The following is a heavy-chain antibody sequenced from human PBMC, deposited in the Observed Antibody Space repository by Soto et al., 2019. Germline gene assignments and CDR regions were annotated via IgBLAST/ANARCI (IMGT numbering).Heavy chain of an antibody. V-gene: IGHV4-59*01. CDR1: GGSISVYY. Sequence: QVQLQESGPGQVKPSETLSLTCTISGGSISVYYWSWVRQPPGHELEWIGYIYASGSPYYNSSLRSRVTFSADTSKNLISLKSTSPTAADTAVYYCARGVGSSPPRYWGRGTLVTVSS. J-gene: IGHJ4*02. CDR2: IYASGSP. CDR3: ARGVGSSPPRY. D-gene: IGHD1-26*01.